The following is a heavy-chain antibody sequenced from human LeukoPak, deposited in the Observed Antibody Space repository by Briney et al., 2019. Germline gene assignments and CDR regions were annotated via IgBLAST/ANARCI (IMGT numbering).Heavy chain of an antibody. V-gene: IGHV4-59*08. CDR2: IYYSGST. J-gene: IGHJ4*02. CDR1: GGSISSYY. D-gene: IGHD3-9*01. Sequence: PSETLSLTCTVSGGSISSYYWSWIRQPPGKGLEWIGYIYYSGSTNYNPSLKSRVTISVDTSKNQFSLKLSSVTAADTAVYYCASHYDILGGFDYWGQGTLVTVSS. CDR3: ASHYDILGGFDY.